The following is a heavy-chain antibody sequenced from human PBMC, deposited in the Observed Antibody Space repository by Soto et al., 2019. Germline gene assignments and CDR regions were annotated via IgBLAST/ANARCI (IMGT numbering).Heavy chain of an antibody. CDR1: GGSISSGGYY. Sequence: PSETLSLTCTVSGGSISSGGYYWSWIRQHPGKGLEWIGYIYYSGSTYYNPSLKSRVTISVDTSKNQFSLKLSSVTAADTAVYYCASVWYYYGSGYNAFDIWGQGTMVTVSS. CDR2: IYYSGST. D-gene: IGHD3-22*01. CDR3: ASVWYYYGSGYNAFDI. V-gene: IGHV4-31*03. J-gene: IGHJ3*02.